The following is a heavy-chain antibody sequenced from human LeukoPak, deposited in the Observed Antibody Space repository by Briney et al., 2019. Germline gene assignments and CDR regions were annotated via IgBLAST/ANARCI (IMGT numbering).Heavy chain of an antibody. CDR2: IYHSGST. D-gene: IGHD6-13*01. Sequence: SETLSLTCTVSGGSISSTTYYWGWIRQTPGKGLEWIGSIYHSGSTFYNPSLKSRLTTSVDTSKNQFSLKLSSVTAADTAVYCASTRLGSWPEYFQHWGQGTLVTVSS. V-gene: IGHV4-39*01. CDR1: GGSISSTTYY. J-gene: IGHJ1*01. CDR3: ASTRLGSWPEYFQH.